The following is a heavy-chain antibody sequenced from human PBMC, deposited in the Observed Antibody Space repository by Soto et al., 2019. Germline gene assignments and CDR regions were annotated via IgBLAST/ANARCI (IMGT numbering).Heavy chain of an antibody. J-gene: IGHJ5*02. Sequence: PSETLSLTCAVYGGSFSGYYWSWIRQPPGKGLEWIGEINHSGSTNYNPSLKSRVTMTRDTSISTAYMELSRLRSDDTAVYYCARQAITIFGPTSGDRFDPWGQGTLVTVSS. CDR2: INHSGST. CDR1: GGSFSGYY. CDR3: ARQAITIFGPTSGDRFDP. V-gene: IGHV4-34*10. D-gene: IGHD3-9*01.